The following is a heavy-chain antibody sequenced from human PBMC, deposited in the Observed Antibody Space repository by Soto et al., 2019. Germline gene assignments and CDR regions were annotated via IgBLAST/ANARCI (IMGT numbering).Heavy chain of an antibody. CDR1: GYTFTSYD. D-gene: IGHD2-15*01. Sequence: GASVKVSCKASGYTFTSYDINWVRQATGQGLEWMGWMNPNSGNTGYAQKFQGRVTMTRNTSISTAYMELSSLRSEDTAVYYCARGGTGDIDYYYYMDVWGKGTTVTVSS. CDR3: ARGGTGDIDYYYYMDV. J-gene: IGHJ6*03. V-gene: IGHV1-8*02. CDR2: MNPNSGNT.